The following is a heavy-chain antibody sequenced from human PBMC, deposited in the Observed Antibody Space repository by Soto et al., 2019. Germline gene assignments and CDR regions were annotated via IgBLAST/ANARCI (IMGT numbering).Heavy chain of an antibody. CDR1: GYTLTELS. J-gene: IGHJ6*02. CDR2: FDPEDGET. V-gene: IGHV1-24*01. D-gene: IGHD3-9*01. CDR3: ATALRNLLTGYYRYYYDGMDV. Sequence: GASVKVSCKVSGYTLTELSMHWVRQAPGIGLEWMGGFDPEDGETIYAQKFQGRVTMTEDTSTDTAYMELSSLRSEDTAVYYCATALRNLLTGYYRYYYDGMDVWGQGTTVTVSS.